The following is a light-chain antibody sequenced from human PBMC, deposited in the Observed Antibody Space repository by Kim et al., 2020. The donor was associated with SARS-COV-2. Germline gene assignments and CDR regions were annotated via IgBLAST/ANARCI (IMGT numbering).Light chain of an antibody. Sequence: GQSNTISCTGTSSDVGGYNYVSWYQQHPGKAPKLMIYDVSNRPSGVSNRFSGSKSGNTASLTISGLQAEDEADYYCSSYTSSSIVVFGGGTQLTVL. CDR2: DVS. J-gene: IGLJ2*01. CDR3: SSYTSSSIVV. V-gene: IGLV2-14*03. CDR1: SSDVGGYNY.